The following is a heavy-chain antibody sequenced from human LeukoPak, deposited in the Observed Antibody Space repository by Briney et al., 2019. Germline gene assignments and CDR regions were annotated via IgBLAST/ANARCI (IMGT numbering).Heavy chain of an antibody. J-gene: IGHJ5*02. Sequence: GESLRISCKGSGYSFTSYWISWVRQMPGKGLEWMGRIDPSDSYTDYSPSFQGHVTISADKSISTAYLQWSSLKASDTAMYYCARQEGGTMVRGPPLSWFDPWGQGTLVTVSS. V-gene: IGHV5-10-1*01. CDR3: ARQEGGTMVRGPPLSWFDP. CDR2: IDPSDSYT. D-gene: IGHD3-10*01. CDR1: GYSFTSYW.